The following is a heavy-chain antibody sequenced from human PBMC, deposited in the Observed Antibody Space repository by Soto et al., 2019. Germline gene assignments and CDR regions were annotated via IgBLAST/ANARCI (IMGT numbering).Heavy chain of an antibody. V-gene: IGHV1-46*01. J-gene: IGHJ6*02. CDR3: ATGKGEIRYFAPLFKPLHYYGMDV. D-gene: IGHD3-9*01. Sequence: ASVKVSCKASGYTFTSYYMHWVRQAPGQGLEWMGIINPSGGSTSYAQKFQGRVTMTRDTSTSTVYMELSSLRSEDTAVYYCATGKGEIRYFAPLFKPLHYYGMDVWGQGTTVTVSS. CDR1: GYTFTSYY. CDR2: INPSGGST.